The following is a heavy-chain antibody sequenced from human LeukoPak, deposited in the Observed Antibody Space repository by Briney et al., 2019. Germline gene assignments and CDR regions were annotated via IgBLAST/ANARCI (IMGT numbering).Heavy chain of an antibody. V-gene: IGHV3-23*01. Sequence: GGSLRLSCAASGFTFNNYAMTWVRQAPGKGLEWVSTVSGRGDYTFYADSVKGRFTITRDNSKNALYLQMNSLRAEDTAIYYCARALSSSSWYGVYWGQGTLVTVSS. CDR2: VSGRGDYT. D-gene: IGHD6-13*01. J-gene: IGHJ4*02. CDR3: ARALSSSSWYGVY. CDR1: GFTFNNYA.